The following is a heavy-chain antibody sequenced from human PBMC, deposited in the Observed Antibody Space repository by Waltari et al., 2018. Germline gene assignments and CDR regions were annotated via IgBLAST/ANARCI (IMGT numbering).Heavy chain of an antibody. V-gene: IGHV4-34*01. D-gene: IGHD2-8*02. Sequence: QVQLQQWGAGLLKPSETLSLTCAVYGGYFSGYYWSWIRQPPGKGLEWIGEINHSGSTNYNPSLKSRVTISVDTSKNQFSLKLSSVTAADTAVYYCARSIVLVVYAIGYFDYWGQGTLVTVSS. J-gene: IGHJ4*02. CDR1: GGYFSGYY. CDR2: INHSGST. CDR3: ARSIVLVVYAIGYFDY.